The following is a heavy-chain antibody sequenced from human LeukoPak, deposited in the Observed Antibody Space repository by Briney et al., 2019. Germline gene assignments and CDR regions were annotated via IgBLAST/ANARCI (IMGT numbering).Heavy chain of an antibody. CDR3: AKVDGSWYFDY. CDR2: ISYDGSNK. CDR1: GFTFSSYA. V-gene: IGHV3-30-3*01. D-gene: IGHD6-13*01. Sequence: GGSLRLSCAASGFTFSSYATHWVRQAPGKGLEWVAVISYDGSNKYYADSVKGRFTISRDNSKNTLYLQMNSLRAEDTAVYYCAKVDGSWYFDYWGQGTLVTVSS. J-gene: IGHJ4*02.